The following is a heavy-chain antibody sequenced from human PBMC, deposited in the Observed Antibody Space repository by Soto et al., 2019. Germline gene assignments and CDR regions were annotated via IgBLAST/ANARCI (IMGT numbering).Heavy chain of an antibody. CDR3: ALRIVVMKDGMDV. V-gene: IGHV1-69*01. D-gene: IGHD2-21*01. CDR1: GGTFSNYA. J-gene: IGHJ6*02. CDR2: IISLYGTT. Sequence: QVQLVQSGAEVKKPGSSVKVSCKASGGTFSNYAVSWVRQAPGQGLEWMGGIISLYGTTNYAQKLQGRLTLPADEITNTAYMELGSRRSEDTAVYYWALRIVVMKDGMDVWGQGNTVTVSS.